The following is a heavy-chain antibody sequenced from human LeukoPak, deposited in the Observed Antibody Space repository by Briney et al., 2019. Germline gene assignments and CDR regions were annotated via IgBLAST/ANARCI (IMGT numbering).Heavy chain of an antibody. CDR2: INHSGST. Sequence: SETLSLTCAVYGGSFSGYYWSWIRQPPGKGLEWIGEINHSGSTDYNPSLKSRVTISVDTSKNQFSLKLSSVTAADTAVYYCARGDTVGYYFDYWGQGTLVTVSP. J-gene: IGHJ4*02. D-gene: IGHD5-12*01. CDR3: ARGDTVGYYFDY. V-gene: IGHV4-34*01. CDR1: GGSFSGYY.